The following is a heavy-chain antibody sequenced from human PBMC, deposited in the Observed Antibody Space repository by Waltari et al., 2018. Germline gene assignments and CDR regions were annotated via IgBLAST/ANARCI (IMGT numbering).Heavy chain of an antibody. CDR2: FDPDDGER. J-gene: IGHJ5*02. V-gene: IGHV1-24*01. D-gene: IGHD1-26*01. Sequence: QVQLVQSGAEVKKPGASVRVSCKVSGHSLSDLSIHWVRQVPGEGLEWMGGFDPDDGERTYAQKFQGRVTMTRNTSISTAYMELSSLRSEDTAVYYWARLLGGSYVPWGQGTLVTVSS. CDR1: GHSLSDLS. CDR3: ARLLGGSYVP.